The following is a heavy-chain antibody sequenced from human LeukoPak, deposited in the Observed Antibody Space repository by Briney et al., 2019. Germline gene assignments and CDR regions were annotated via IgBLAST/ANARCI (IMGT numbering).Heavy chain of an antibody. J-gene: IGHJ5*02. V-gene: IGHV3-23*01. D-gene: IGHD2-2*01. CDR1: GFTFSSFA. CDR3: AREGGYCSSTSCHAGWFDP. CDR2: ISASGGST. Sequence: GGSLRLSCAASGFTFSSFAMSWVRQAPGKGLEWVSGISASGGSTYYADSVKGRFTISRDNSKNTLYLQMNSLRAEDTAEYYCAREGGYCSSTSCHAGWFDPWGQGTLVTVSS.